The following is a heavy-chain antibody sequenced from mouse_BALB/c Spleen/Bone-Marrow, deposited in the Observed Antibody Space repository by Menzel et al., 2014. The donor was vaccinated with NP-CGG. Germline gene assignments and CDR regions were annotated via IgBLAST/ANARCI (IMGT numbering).Heavy chain of an antibody. J-gene: IGHJ2*01. D-gene: IGHD2-14*01. CDR2: FNPYNDGS. V-gene: IGHV1-14*01. CDR1: GHTFTSSV. Sequence: EVKLMESGPELVKPEASVKMSCKASGHTFTSSVMHWVKQKPGQGLEWIGYFNPYNDGSKYNEKFKGKATLTSDKSSSTAYMELSSLTSEDSAVYYCAKGGNYRYDFDYWGQGTTLTVSS. CDR3: AKGGNYRYDFDY.